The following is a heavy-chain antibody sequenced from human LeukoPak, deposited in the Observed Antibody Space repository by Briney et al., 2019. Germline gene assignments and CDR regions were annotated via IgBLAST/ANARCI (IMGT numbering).Heavy chain of an antibody. J-gene: IGHJ4*02. CDR3: ARRVRSWPIYYFDY. CDR1: GYSISSGYY. V-gene: IGHV4-38-2*02. Sequence: PSETLSLTCTVSGYSISSGYYWGWIRQPPGKGLEWIGSIYHSGSTYYNPSLKSRVTISVDTSKNQFSLKLSSVTAADTAVYYCARRVRSWPIYYFDYWGQGTLVTVSS. D-gene: IGHD3-9*01. CDR2: IYHSGST.